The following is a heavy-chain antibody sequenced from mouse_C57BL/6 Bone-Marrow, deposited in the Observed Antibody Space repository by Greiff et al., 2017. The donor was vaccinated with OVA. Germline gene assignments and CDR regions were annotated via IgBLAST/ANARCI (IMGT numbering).Heavy chain of an antibody. CDR3: AAIWSKGY. CDR2: INPSSGYT. D-gene: IGHD1-1*02. Sequence: VQLKESGAELARPGASVKMSCKASGYTFTSYTMHWVKQRPGQGLEWIGYINPSSGYTKYNQKFKDKATLTADKSSSTAYMQLSSLTSEDSAVYYCAAIWSKGYWGQGTTLTVSS. V-gene: IGHV1-4*01. CDR1: GYTFTSYT. J-gene: IGHJ2*01.